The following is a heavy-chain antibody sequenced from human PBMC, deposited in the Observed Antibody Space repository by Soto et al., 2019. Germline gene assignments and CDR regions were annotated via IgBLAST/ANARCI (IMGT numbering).Heavy chain of an antibody. CDR1: GFTFSDYY. J-gene: IGHJ4*02. CDR3: ARPQGGGYDLNY. D-gene: IGHD5-12*01. Sequence: QVQLVESGGGLVKPGGSLRLSCAASGFTFSDYYMSWIRQAPGKGLEWVSYITRSSTYTNYADSVKGRFTISRDNAKNSLYLQMNSLRAEDTAVYYCARPQGGGYDLNYWGQGTLATVSS. V-gene: IGHV3-11*05. CDR2: ITRSSTYT.